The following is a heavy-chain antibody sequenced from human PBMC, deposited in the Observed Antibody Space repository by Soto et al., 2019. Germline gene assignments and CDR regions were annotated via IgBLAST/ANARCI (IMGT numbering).Heavy chain of an antibody. J-gene: IGHJ5*02. V-gene: IGHV4-59*08. CDR2: IYYSGST. CDR1: GGSISSYY. Sequence: QVQLQESGPGLVKPSETLSLTCTVSGGSISSYYWSWIRQPPGKGLEWIGYIYYSGSTNYNPSLKSRVTVSVDPSKNQFSLKLSSVTAADTAVYYCARSGGIAAAGPGWFDPWGQGTLVTVSS. CDR3: ARSGGIAAAGPGWFDP. D-gene: IGHD6-13*01.